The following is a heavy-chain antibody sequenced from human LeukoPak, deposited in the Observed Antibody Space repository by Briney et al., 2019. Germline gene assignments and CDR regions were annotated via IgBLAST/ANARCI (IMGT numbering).Heavy chain of an antibody. D-gene: IGHD5-18*01. Sequence: GGSLRLSCAASGITFSSYGMSWVRQAPGKGLEWVAVISYDGSSKYYADSVKGRFTISRDNSKNTLYLQMNSLRAEDTAVYYCARARSSYGYGDAFDIWGQGTMVTVSS. V-gene: IGHV3-30*03. J-gene: IGHJ3*02. CDR1: GITFSSYG. CDR3: ARARSSYGYGDAFDI. CDR2: ISYDGSSK.